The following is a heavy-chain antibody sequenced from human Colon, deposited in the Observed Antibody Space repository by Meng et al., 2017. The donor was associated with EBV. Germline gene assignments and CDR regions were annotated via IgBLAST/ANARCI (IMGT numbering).Heavy chain of an antibody. CDR1: GGSISSGGYD. CDR2: IYYSGST. D-gene: IGHD3-22*01. J-gene: IGHJ5*02. CDR3: ARSAMISAWFDP. Sequence: HVRLQEAGPGLVNPSQTLSLTCAVSGGSISSGGYDWSWIRQPPGKGLEWIGYIYYSGSTYYIPSLKSRVTISVDTAKNQFSLKLSSVTAADTAVYYCARSAMISAWFDPWGQGTLVTVSS. V-gene: IGHV4-30-4*01.